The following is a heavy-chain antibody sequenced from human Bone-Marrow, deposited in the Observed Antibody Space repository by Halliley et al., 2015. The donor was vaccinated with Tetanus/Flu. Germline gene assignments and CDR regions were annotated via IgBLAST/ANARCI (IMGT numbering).Heavy chain of an antibody. CDR2: IYYSGSI. V-gene: IGHV4-59*12. D-gene: IGHD3-16*01. J-gene: IGHJ5*02. CDR1: GGSIGSFY. Sequence: LRLSCTASGGSIGSFYWSWIRQPPGKGLEWIAYIYYSGSINYNPSLKSRVTISADMPKNQISLKLSSVTAADTAVYYCARDRGFDRGGFDPWGQGTLVTVSS. CDR3: ARDRGFDRGGFDP.